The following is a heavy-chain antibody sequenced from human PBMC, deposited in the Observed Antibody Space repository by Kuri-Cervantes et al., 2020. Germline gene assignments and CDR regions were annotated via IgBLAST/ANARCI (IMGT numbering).Heavy chain of an antibody. CDR1: GFTLNSYS. Sequence: GESLKISCAASGFTLNSYSMNWVRQAPGKGLEWVSYISSSSSTIYYADSVKGRFTISRDNAKNSLYLQMNSLRAEDTAVYYCARDSYCSSTSCYYYYYYGMDVWGQGTTVTVSS. CDR3: ARDSYCSSTSCYYYYYYGMDV. J-gene: IGHJ6*02. D-gene: IGHD2-2*01. V-gene: IGHV3-48*04. CDR2: ISSSSSTI.